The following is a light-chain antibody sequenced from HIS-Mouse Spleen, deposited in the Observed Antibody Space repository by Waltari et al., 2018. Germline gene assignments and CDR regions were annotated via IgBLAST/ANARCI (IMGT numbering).Light chain of an antibody. J-gene: IGKJ3*01. Sequence: DIQMTPSPPSLSASVGDRVTITCRASPSISSYLNWYQQKPGKAPKLLIYAASSLQSGVPSRFSGSGSGTDFTLTISSLQPEDFATYYCQQSYSTPLFTFGPGTKVDIK. V-gene: IGKV1-39*01. CDR3: QQSYSTPLFT. CDR1: PSISSY. CDR2: AAS.